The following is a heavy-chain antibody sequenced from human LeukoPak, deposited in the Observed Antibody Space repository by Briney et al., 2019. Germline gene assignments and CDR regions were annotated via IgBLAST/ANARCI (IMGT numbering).Heavy chain of an antibody. D-gene: IGHD3-10*01. Sequence: GGSLRLSCAASGFTFSGSALHWVRQASGKGLERVGRIRSTANGYATAYAASVKGRFTISRDDSKNTAYLQMDSLKTEDTAVYYCTGNYYGSGSYADFDYWGQGTQVTVSS. CDR3: TGNYYGSGSYADFDY. V-gene: IGHV3-73*01. CDR2: IRSTANGYAT. CDR1: GFTFSGSA. J-gene: IGHJ4*02.